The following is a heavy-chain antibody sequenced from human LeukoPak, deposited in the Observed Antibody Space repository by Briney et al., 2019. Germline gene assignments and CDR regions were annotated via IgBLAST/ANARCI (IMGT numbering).Heavy chain of an antibody. J-gene: IGHJ5*02. Sequence: ASVKVSCKASGYTFTGYYMHWVRQAPGQGLEWIGWINPNSGGTNYAQKFQGRVTMTRDTSISTAYMELSRLRSDDTAVYYCARDKGYCTNGVCLGSNWFDLWGQGTLVTVSS. D-gene: IGHD2-8*01. V-gene: IGHV1-2*02. CDR3: ARDKGYCTNGVCLGSNWFDL. CDR2: INPNSGGT. CDR1: GYTFTGYY.